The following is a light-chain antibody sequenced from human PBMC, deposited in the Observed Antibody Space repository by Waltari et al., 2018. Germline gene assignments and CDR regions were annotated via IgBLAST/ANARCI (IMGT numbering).Light chain of an antibody. Sequence: DIQMTQSPFSLSVSVGDRVTITCRASQGIDNSLAWYQQKPGKAPKLLLYAASTLESGVPSRVSGSGSGTEYTLTISGLQPEDFATYFCQQYYSTLITFGQGTRLEIK. CDR2: AAS. V-gene: IGKV1-NL1*01. CDR3: QQYYSTLIT. J-gene: IGKJ5*01. CDR1: QGIDNS.